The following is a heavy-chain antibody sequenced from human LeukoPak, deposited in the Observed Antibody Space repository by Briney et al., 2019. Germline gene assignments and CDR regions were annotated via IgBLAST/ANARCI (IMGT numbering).Heavy chain of an antibody. V-gene: IGHV3-23*01. D-gene: IGHD5-18*01. Sequence: PGGSLRLSCAASGFTFSSKGMSWVRQAPGKGLAWVSAIDNSGTGTYYADSVKGRFTISRDNSKNALYLQMNSLRAEDMAVYYCAKDQGPLLVTYRTPTQYSYGTNWFDPWGQGTLVTVSS. CDR3: AKDQGPLLVTYRTPTQYSYGTNWFDP. CDR1: GFTFSSKG. CDR2: IDNSGTGT. J-gene: IGHJ5*02.